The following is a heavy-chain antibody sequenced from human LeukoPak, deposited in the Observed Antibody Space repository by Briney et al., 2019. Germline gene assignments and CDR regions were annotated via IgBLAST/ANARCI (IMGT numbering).Heavy chain of an antibody. J-gene: IGHJ2*01. V-gene: IGHV4-59*01. CDR1: GGSIRSYY. Sequence: SETLSLTCTVSGGSIRSYYWSWIRQPPGKGLEWIAYIYYSGSTNYNPSLKSRVTISVDTSKNQVSLKMSSVTAADTAVYYCARVYYSNSYDYWYFDLWGRGTLVTVSS. CDR2: IYYSGST. D-gene: IGHD6-13*01. CDR3: ARVYYSNSYDYWYFDL.